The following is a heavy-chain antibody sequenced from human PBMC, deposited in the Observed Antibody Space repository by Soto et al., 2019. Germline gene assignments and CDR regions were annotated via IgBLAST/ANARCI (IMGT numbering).Heavy chain of an antibody. V-gene: IGHV4-59*08. D-gene: IGHD3-10*02. J-gene: IGHJ4*02. CDR3: ARRAVTTTMYYFDY. CDR2: IYYSGST. CDR1: GGSISSYY. Sequence: SETLSLTCTVSGGSISSYYWSWIRQPPGKGLEWIGYIYYSGSTNYNPSLKSRVTISVDTSKNQFSLKLSSVTAADTAVYYCARRAVTTTMYYFDYWGQGTLVTVSS.